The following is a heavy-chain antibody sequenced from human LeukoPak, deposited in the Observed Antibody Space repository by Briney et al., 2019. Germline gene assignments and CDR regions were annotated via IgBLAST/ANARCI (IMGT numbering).Heavy chain of an antibody. J-gene: IGHJ4*02. Sequence: SETLSLTCAVNGGSFSGYYWSWIRQPPGKGLEWIGEINHSGSTNYNPSLKSRVTISVDTSKNQFSLKLSSVTAADTAVYYCARVPGIAVAGNRHYFDYWGQGTLVTVSS. CDR3: ARVPGIAVAGNRHYFDY. V-gene: IGHV4-34*01. CDR2: INHSGST. CDR1: GGSFSGYY. D-gene: IGHD6-19*01.